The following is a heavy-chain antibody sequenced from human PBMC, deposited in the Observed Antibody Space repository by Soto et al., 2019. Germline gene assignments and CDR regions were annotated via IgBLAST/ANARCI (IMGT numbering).Heavy chain of an antibody. CDR3: ARVTFDHFVHWFDP. Sequence: SQTLSLTCAISGDSVSSKTAAWNWIRQSPSRGLEWLGRTYFRSKWYNDYAISVKSRITINPDTSKNQFSLLLNSVTPEDTAVYYCARVTFDHFVHWFDPWGQGTLVTVSS. CDR1: GDSVSSKTAA. CDR2: TYFRSKWYN. V-gene: IGHV6-1*01. J-gene: IGHJ5*02. D-gene: IGHD3-9*01.